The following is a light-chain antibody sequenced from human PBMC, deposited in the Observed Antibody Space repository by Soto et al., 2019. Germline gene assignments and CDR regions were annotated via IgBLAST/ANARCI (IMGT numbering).Light chain of an antibody. CDR3: QQTNSFPLT. J-gene: IGKJ4*01. V-gene: IGKV1-12*01. CDR2: AAS. CDR1: RGISSW. Sequence: DIQMTQSPSSVSASVGDRVTITCRASRGISSWLAWYQQKPGKAPNLLIYAASSLQIGVPSRFSGSGSGTDFTLTISSLQPEDFATYYCQQTNSFPLTFGRGTKVEIK.